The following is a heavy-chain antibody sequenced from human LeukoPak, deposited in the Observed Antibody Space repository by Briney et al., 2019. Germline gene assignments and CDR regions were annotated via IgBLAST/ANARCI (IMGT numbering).Heavy chain of an antibody. J-gene: IGHJ6*03. CDR2: IRSKANSYAT. V-gene: IGHV3-73*01. CDR1: GLTFSGSV. D-gene: IGHD4-23*01. Sequence: GGSLRLSCAASGLTFSGSVMHRVRQASGKGLKSLGRIRSKANSYATAYAASVKGRFTISRDDSKNTAYLQMNSLKTEDTAVYYCTSGGNWYYYYYMDVWGKGTTVTVSS. CDR3: TSGGNWYYYYYMDV.